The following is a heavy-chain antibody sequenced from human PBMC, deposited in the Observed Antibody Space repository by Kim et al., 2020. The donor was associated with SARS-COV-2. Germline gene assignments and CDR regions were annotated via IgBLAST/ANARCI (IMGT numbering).Heavy chain of an antibody. CDR3: ASRFWSGYYINYYYGMDV. CDR2: INHSGST. CDR1: GGSFSGYY. V-gene: IGHV4-34*01. J-gene: IGHJ6*02. Sequence: SETLSLTCAVYGGSFSGYYWSWIRQPPGKGLEWIGEINHSGSTNYNPSLKSRVTISVDTSKNQFSLKLSSVTAADTAVYYCASRFWSGYYINYYYGMDVWGQGTTVTVSS. D-gene: IGHD3-3*01.